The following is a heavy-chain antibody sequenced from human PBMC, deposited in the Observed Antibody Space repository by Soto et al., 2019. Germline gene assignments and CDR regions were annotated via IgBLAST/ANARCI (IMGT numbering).Heavy chain of an antibody. CDR3: ARGRTYYDYIWGSYRSQSDAFDI. D-gene: IGHD3-16*02. CDR2: IKQDGSEK. Sequence: VQLVESGGGLVQPGGSLRLSCAASGFTFSSYWMSWVRQAPGKGLEWVANIKQDGSEKYYVDSVKGRFTISRDNAKNSLYLQMNSLRAEDTAVYYCARGRTYYDYIWGSYRSQSDAFDIWGQGTMVTVSS. J-gene: IGHJ3*02. CDR1: GFTFSSYW. V-gene: IGHV3-7*01.